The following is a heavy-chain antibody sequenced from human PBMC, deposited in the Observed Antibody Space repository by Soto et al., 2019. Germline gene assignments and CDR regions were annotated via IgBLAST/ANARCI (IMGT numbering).Heavy chain of an antibody. V-gene: IGHV2-5*01. CDR1: GFSLSTSGVG. CDR3: AQRHCSGTSCYLPGHWFDP. CDR2: IYWNDNQ. J-gene: IGHJ5*02. D-gene: IGHD2-2*01. Sequence: QITLKESGPTLVKPTQTLTLTCAFSGFSLSTSGVGVGWIRQPPGKALEWLALIYWNDNQRYSPSLKSRLTITKDTSKNQVILTMTNMDPVDTATYYCAQRHCSGTSCYLPGHWFDPWGQGTLVTVSS.